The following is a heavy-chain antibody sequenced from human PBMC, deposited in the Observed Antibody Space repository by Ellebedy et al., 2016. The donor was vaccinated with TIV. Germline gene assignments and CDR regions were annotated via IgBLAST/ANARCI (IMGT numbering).Heavy chain of an antibody. CDR2: INPNSGGT. D-gene: IGHD6-19*01. J-gene: IGHJ4*02. CDR1: GYTFTGYY. V-gene: IGHV1-2*02. CDR3: ARDTLLIAVAYYFDY. Sequence: ASVKVSCXAPGYTFTGYYLHWVRQAPGQGLEWMGWINPNSGGTNYAQKLQGRVTMTTDTSTSTAYMELRSLRSDDTAVYYCARDTLLIAVAYYFDYWGQGTLVTVSS.